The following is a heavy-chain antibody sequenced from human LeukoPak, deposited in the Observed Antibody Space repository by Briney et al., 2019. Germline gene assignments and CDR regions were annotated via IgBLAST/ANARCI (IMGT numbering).Heavy chain of an antibody. CDR3: ARGVATNRYYFDY. CDR1: GYTFTNYA. Sequence: ASVKVSCKTSGYTFTNYAVHWVRQAPGQRLEWMGWINAGNGNTKYSQKFQDRVTITRDTSASTAYMELSSLRSEDTAVYSCARGVATNRYYFDYWGQGTLVTVSS. V-gene: IGHV1-3*01. D-gene: IGHD5-12*01. CDR2: INAGNGNT. J-gene: IGHJ4*02.